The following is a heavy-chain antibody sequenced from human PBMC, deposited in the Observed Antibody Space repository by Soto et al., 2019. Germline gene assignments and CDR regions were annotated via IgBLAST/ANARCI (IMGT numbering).Heavy chain of an antibody. Sequence: QVQLQESGPGLVKPSGTLSLTCVVSGGSIRSNHWWSWVRQTPGKGLEWIGEIFHIVHTNYNPSLKGRVTISLDQSKNQFSLKMTSMTAADTAVFYCARREYGMDVWGQGTTVTVSS. CDR1: GGSIRSNHW. J-gene: IGHJ6*02. V-gene: IGHV4-4*02. CDR2: IFHIVHT. CDR3: ARREYGMDV.